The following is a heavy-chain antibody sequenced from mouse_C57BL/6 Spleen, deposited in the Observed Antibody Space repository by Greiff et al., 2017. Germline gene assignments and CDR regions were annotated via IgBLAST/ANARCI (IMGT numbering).Heavy chain of an antibody. V-gene: IGHV1-82*01. J-gene: IGHJ2*01. CDR2: IYPGDGDT. Sequence: VKLQQSGPELVKPGASVKISCKASGYAFSSSWMNWVKQRPGKGLEWIGRIYPGDGDTNYNGKFKGKATLTADKSSSTAYMQLSSLTSEDSAVYFCARGLGGVDYWGQGTTLTVSS. CDR1: GYAFSSSW. CDR3: ARGLGGVDY. D-gene: IGHD3-3*01.